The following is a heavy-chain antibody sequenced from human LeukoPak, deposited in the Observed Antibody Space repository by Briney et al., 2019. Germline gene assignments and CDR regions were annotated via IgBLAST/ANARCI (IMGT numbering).Heavy chain of an antibody. CDR2: ISYDGSNK. Sequence: PGGSLRLSCAASGFTFSSYGMHWVRQAPGKGLEWVAVISYDGSNKYYADSVKGRFTIFRDNSKNTLYLRMNSLRAEDTAVYYCAKGGVDSNSWYELDYWGQGTLVTVSS. CDR1: GFTFSSYG. CDR3: AKGGVDSNSWYELDY. J-gene: IGHJ4*02. V-gene: IGHV3-30*18. D-gene: IGHD6-13*01.